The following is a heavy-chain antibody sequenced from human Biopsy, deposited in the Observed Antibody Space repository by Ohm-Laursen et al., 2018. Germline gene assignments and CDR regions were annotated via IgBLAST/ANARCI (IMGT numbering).Heavy chain of an antibody. Sequence: SLRLSCAASGFIFSDYYMSWVRQAPGKGLEWVANINPDGSVKYFADSVKGRFTISRDNAENSMYLQMSSLTVDDTAAYYCARDERWGQGTLVTVSS. D-gene: IGHD5-24*01. J-gene: IGHJ4*02. CDR2: INPDGSVK. V-gene: IGHV3-7*01. CDR3: ARDER. CDR1: GFIFSDYY.